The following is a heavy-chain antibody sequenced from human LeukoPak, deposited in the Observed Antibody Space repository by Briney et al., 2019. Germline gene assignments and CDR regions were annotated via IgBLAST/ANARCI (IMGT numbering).Heavy chain of an antibody. CDR3: ARAFYPGYYSYMAV. J-gene: IGHJ6*03. CDR2: INHSGST. CDR1: GASFSGYY. D-gene: IGHD3-3*02. V-gene: IGHV4-34*01. Sequence: PSETLSLTCAVYGASFSGYYWSWIRQPPGEGLEWIGEINHSGSTNYNPSLKSRVTISVDTSKNQFSLKLSSVTAADTAVYYCARAFYPGYYSYMAVWGKGTTVTVSS.